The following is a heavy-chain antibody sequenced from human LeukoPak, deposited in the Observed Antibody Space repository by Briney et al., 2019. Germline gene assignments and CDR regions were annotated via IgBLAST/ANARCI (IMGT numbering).Heavy chain of an antibody. CDR2: IASDGSST. D-gene: IGHD4-23*01. CDR1: GFTFSSYW. J-gene: IGHJ4*02. CDR3: ARGRPHGNDY. V-gene: IGHV3-74*01. Sequence: GGSLRLSCSASGFTFSSYWMNWVRQAPGKGLVWVSRIASDGSSTTYADSVKGRFSISRDNAKNTLYLQMNSLRVEDTAVYYCARGRPHGNDYWGQGTLVAVSS.